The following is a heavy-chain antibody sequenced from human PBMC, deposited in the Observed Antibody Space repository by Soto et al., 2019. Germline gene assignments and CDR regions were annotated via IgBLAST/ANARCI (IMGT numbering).Heavy chain of an antibody. Sequence: EVQLVQSGAEVKKPGESLKISCKGSGYNFTSYWIGWVRQMPGKALDWRGIIYPGDSDTRYSPSFQGQVTISADKSISTAYLQWSSLRASDTAVYSCARRPIAAAGTAYYFDYWGQGTLVTVSS. CDR2: IYPGDSDT. V-gene: IGHV5-51*01. D-gene: IGHD6-13*01. CDR1: GYNFTSYW. J-gene: IGHJ4*02. CDR3: ARRPIAAAGTAYYFDY.